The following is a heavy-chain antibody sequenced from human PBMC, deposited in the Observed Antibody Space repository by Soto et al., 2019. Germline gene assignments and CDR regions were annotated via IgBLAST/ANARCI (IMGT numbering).Heavy chain of an antibody. CDR3: ARYTRYNWNYRYYYYMDV. Sequence: GASVKVSCKASGYTFTSYGISWVRQAPGQGLEWMGWMNPNSGNTNYAQKFQGRVTMTRNTSISTAYMELSSLRSEDTAVFYCARYTRYNWNYRYYYYMDVWGKGTTVTVSS. CDR1: GYTFTSYG. D-gene: IGHD1-7*01. V-gene: IGHV1-8*02. CDR2: MNPNSGNT. J-gene: IGHJ6*03.